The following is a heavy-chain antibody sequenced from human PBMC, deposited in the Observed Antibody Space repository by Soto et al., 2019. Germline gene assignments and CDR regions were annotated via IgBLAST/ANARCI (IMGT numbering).Heavy chain of an antibody. V-gene: IGHV1-18*04. Sequence: AAVNRYFNASGYSFTSYGISWVRPAPGQVHEWMGWISPYNGNTKYAQNCQGRVTMTTDTSTYTAYLEVRSLRSDDPAVYYCARDFGIALSAPVAVFDYWS. D-gene: IGHD6-19*01. CDR2: ISPYNGNT. CDR1: GYSFTSYG. J-gene: IGHJ4*01. CDR3: ARDFGIALSAPVAVFDY.